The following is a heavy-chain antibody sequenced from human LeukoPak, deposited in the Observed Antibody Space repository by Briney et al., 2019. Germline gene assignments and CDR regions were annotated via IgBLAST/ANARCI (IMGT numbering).Heavy chain of an antibody. CDR3: ARLPSFNYDFWSGYWAPGDYYMDV. Sequence: ASVKVSCKASGYTFTIYGISWVRQAPGQGSEWMGWISAYNGNTNYAQKLQGRVTMTTDTSTSTAYMELRSLRSDDTAVYHCARLPSFNYDFWSGYWAPGDYYMDVWGKGTTVTVSS. CDR2: ISAYNGNT. D-gene: IGHD3-3*01. CDR1: GYTFTIYG. V-gene: IGHV1-18*01. J-gene: IGHJ6*03.